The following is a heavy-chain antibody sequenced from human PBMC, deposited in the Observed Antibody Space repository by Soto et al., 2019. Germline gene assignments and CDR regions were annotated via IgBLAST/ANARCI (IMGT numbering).Heavy chain of an antibody. CDR2: ITSSGTTV. CDR3: ARGRSSWAYDFDF. J-gene: IGHJ4*02. D-gene: IGHD6-13*01. Sequence: EVHLVESGGGLVQPGGSLRLSCAASGFTFSSYSLNWVRQAPGKGLEWVSYITSSGTTVYYADSVRGRFTISRDKAKNSLYLQMSSLRDADTAVYYCARGRSSWAYDFDFGGQGTLVSVSS. V-gene: IGHV3-48*02. CDR1: GFTFSSYS.